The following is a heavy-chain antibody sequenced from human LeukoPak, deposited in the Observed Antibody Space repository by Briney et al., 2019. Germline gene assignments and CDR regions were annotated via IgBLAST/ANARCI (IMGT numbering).Heavy chain of an antibody. CDR2: VNHKSGAA. CDR1: GYSVNAYN. J-gene: IGHJ4*02. D-gene: IGHD3-9*01. CDR3: AREYILTRYYGDF. V-gene: IGHV1-2*02. Sequence: GASVKVSCKTSGYSVNAYNMHWVRQAPGQGLEWMGWVNHKSGAANYAQKFQGRVSMTWDMSISTAYMELRRLRSDDTAVNYCAREYILTRYYGDFWGQGTLVTVSS.